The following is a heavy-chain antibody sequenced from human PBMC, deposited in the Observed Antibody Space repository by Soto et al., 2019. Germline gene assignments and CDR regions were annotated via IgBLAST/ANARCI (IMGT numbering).Heavy chain of an antibody. CDR1: GFTFSSYS. CDR2: ISSSSSYI. CDR3: ARDRGGGVGAADY. D-gene: IGHD1-26*01. V-gene: IGHV3-21*01. J-gene: IGHJ4*02. Sequence: EVQLVESGGGLVKPGGSLRLSCAASGFTFSSYSMNWVRQAPGKGLEWVSSISSSSSYIYYADSVKGRFTISRDNAKNSLYLQMNSRRAGDTAVYYCARDRGGGVGAADYWGQGTLVTVSS.